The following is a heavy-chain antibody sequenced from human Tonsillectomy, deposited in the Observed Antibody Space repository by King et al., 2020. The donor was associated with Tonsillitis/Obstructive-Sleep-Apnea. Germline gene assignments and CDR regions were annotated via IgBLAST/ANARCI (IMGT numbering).Heavy chain of an antibody. CDR1: GYTFTGYY. D-gene: IGHD3-22*01. CDR2: INPNSGGT. J-gene: IGHJ4*02. V-gene: IGHV1-2*02. Sequence: QLVQSGAEVKKPGASVKVSCKASGYTFTGYYMHWVRQAPGQGLEWMGWINPNSGGTNYAQKFQGRVTMTRETSISTAYMELSRLRSDDTAVYYCARDLNGDYDSSVGFDYWGQGTLVTVSS. CDR3: ARDLNGDYDSSVGFDY.